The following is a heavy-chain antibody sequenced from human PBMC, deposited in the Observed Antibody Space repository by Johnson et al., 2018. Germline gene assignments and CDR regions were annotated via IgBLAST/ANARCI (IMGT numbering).Heavy chain of an antibody. Sequence: VQLVESGGGLVQPGGSLRLSCAASGFTFSDHYMDWVRQAPGKGLEWVGRTRDKSNSYTTEYAASVKGGFTISRDDSKNSLDLQMNSLKTEDTAVYYCFSASGITYPYFQHWGPGTLVTVSS. CDR2: TRDKSNSYTT. J-gene: IGHJ1*01. CDR1: GFTFSDHY. CDR3: FSASGITYPYFQH. D-gene: IGHD3-10*01. V-gene: IGHV3-72*01.